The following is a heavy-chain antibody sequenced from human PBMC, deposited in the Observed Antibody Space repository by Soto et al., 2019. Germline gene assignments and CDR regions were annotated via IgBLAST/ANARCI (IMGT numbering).Heavy chain of an antibody. Sequence: QVQLVQAGTEVKKPGASVKVSCKASGYTFTNYGISWVRQAPGQGLEWMGWVSPYNGNTNYAQKLQGRVTMTTDTSTTTAYMELKSLTSDDTAVYYCARDRILVVPTIEPKYYYFGMDVWGQGTAVTVSS. CDR1: GYTFTNYG. D-gene: IGHD2-2*01. J-gene: IGHJ6*02. V-gene: IGHV1-18*04. CDR2: VSPYNGNT. CDR3: ARDRILVVPTIEPKYYYFGMDV.